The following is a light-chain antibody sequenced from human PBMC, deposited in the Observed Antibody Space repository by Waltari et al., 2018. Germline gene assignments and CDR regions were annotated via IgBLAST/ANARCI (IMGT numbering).Light chain of an antibody. CDR2: EVT. J-gene: IGLJ3*02. Sequence: QSALTQPASVSGSPGQSITISCIGTGRDVGNYNYVSWYQCHPGQAPKLMIYEVTEWPSGVSDRFSGSKSGNTASLTISGLQTEDEAFYYCSSYTSDSTIVFGGGTRLTVL. CDR3: SSYTSDSTIV. V-gene: IGLV2-14*01. CDR1: GRDVGNYNY.